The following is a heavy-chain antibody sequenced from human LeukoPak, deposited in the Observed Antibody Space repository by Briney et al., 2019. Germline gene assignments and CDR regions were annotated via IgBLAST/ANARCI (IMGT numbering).Heavy chain of an antibody. CDR3: ARSDYCTNGVCYTPFDY. Sequence: SVKVSCKASGGTFSSYAISWVRQAPGQGLEWMGRIIPILGIANYAQKFQGRVTITADKSTSTAYMELSSLRSEDTAVYYCARSDYCTNGVCYTPFDYWGQGTLVTVSS. CDR2: IIPILGIA. J-gene: IGHJ4*02. CDR1: GGTFSSYA. D-gene: IGHD2-8*01. V-gene: IGHV1-69*04.